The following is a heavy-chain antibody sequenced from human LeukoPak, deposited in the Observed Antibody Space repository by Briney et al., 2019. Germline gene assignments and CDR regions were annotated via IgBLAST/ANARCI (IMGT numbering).Heavy chain of an antibody. CDR1: GYTLTGYY. V-gene: IGHV1-18*04. CDR2: ISADNGNT. CDR3: ARGVGSAFDI. D-gene: IGHD2-15*01. J-gene: IGHJ3*02. Sequence: GASVKVSCKASGYTLTGYYLHWVRQAPRQGLEWMGWISADNGNTDYAQKLQGRVTMTTDTSTNTAYMELRSLRSDDTAVYYCARGVGSAFDIWGQGTVVTVSS.